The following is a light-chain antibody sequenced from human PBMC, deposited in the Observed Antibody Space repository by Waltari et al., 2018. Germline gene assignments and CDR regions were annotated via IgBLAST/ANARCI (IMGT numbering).Light chain of an antibody. CDR1: RSVSNY. CDR2: AAS. Sequence: FTPPRTLSSSPPGRAATLSSAARRSVSNYLAWYQQRPGQAPRLLIYAASSRATGIPDRFSGSGFGTDFTLTISRLEPEDFAVYYCQNHGRLPGKFGQGTKVEVK. V-gene: IGKV3-20*01. J-gene: IGKJ1*01. CDR3: QNHGRLPGK.